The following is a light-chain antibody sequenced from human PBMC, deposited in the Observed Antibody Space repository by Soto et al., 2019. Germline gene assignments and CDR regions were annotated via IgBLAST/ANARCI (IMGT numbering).Light chain of an antibody. J-gene: IGLJ1*01. CDR3: SSNIISSTLV. CDR2: EVS. V-gene: IGLV2-14*01. Sequence: QSVLTQPASVSGSPGQSITISCTGTSSDVGGYNYVSWYQQHPGNAPKLMIYEVSNRPAGVSDRFSGSKSGNTASLTISGLQAEDEAEYYCSSNIISSTLVFGTETKVTVL. CDR1: SSDVGGYNY.